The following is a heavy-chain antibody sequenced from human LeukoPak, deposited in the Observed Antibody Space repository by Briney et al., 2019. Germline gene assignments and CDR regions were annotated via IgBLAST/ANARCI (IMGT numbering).Heavy chain of an antibody. CDR2: INTNTGNP. Sequence: ASVKVSCKASGYTFTSYTMNWVRQAPGQGLEWMGWINTNTGNPTYAQGFTGRFVFSLDTAVSTAYLQISNLKAEDTAVYYCARSLGGSGYYSVDIWGQGTTVTVSS. V-gene: IGHV7-4-1*02. D-gene: IGHD3-22*01. CDR1: GYTFTSYT. J-gene: IGHJ3*02. CDR3: ARSLGGSGYYSVDI.